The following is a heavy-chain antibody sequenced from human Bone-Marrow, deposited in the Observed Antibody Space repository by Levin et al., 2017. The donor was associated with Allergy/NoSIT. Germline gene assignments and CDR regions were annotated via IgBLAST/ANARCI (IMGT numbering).Heavy chain of an antibody. V-gene: IGHV3-48*01. D-gene: IGHD2-21*02. Sequence: GGSLRLSCAASGFTFNSYAMNWVRQAPGKGLQWVSFVTSSGNTVYYADSVRGRFTISRDNAKNSLFLQMNSLRADDTAVYYCVRDSGDWRLDFWGQGALVIVSS. CDR3: VRDSGDWRLDF. J-gene: IGHJ4*02. CDR1: GFTFNSYA. CDR2: VTSSGNTV.